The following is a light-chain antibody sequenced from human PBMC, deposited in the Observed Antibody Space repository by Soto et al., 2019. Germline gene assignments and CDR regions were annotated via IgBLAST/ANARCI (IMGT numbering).Light chain of an antibody. CDR3: QHYGTSAL. J-gene: IGKJ3*01. CDR1: QSVSDMY. CDR2: AS. Sequence: EIVLTQSPGTLSLSPGERATLSCRASQSVSDMYLAWYQQKPGQAPRLLIYASNRATDIPDRFSGSGSGTDFTLTISRLEPEDFAVYYCQHYGTSALFGPGTKVDV. V-gene: IGKV3-20*01.